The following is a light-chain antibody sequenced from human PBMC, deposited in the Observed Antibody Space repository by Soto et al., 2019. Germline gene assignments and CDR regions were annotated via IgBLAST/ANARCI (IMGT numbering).Light chain of an antibody. Sequence: SCELTQPPSVSVSPGQTARITCSGDVLPKQFVYWYQQKSGQAPVLGIYKDSDRPSGIPERFSGSTSGTTVTLTISAVQAGDEADYYCQSADSSDSFRVVFGGGTKLTVL. J-gene: IGLJ2*01. CDR2: KDS. CDR1: VLPKQF. V-gene: IGLV3-25*03. CDR3: QSADSSDSFRVV.